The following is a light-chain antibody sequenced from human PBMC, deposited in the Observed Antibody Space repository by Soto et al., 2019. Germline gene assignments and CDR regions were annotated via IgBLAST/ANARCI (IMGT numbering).Light chain of an antibody. J-gene: IGLJ1*01. CDR2: DVS. CDR1: SGDIGGYDH. V-gene: IGLV2-14*01. Sequence: QSVLTQPASVSGSPGQSITIPCTGTSGDIGGYDHVSWYQQHPGKAPKLMVYDVSNRPSGVSDRFSGSKSANTASLTISGLQAEDEADYYCNSYTTSSSLYVFGTGTKLTVL. CDR3: NSYTTSSSLYV.